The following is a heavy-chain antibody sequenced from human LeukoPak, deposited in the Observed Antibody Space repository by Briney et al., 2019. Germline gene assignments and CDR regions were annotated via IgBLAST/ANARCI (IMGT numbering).Heavy chain of an antibody. CDR1: GGSISSSHYY. CDR3: ARRWLGSADI. V-gene: IGHV4-39*02. D-gene: IGHD5-18*01. CDR2: IYYSGSN. J-gene: IGHJ4*02. Sequence: SETLSLTCSVSGGSISSSHYYWAWIRQPPGKGLEWLGSIYYSGSNYYNPYLKNRVTIPADTPKNHLSLKVTSVTAADTLLYYCARRWLGSADIWGQGTLVTVSS.